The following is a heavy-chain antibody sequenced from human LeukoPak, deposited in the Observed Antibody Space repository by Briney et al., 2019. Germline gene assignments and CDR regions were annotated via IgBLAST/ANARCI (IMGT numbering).Heavy chain of an antibody. J-gene: IGHJ3*02. D-gene: IGHD5-24*01. V-gene: IGHV3-74*01. CDR3: ARPTEMATIRDAFDI. CDR1: EFNFSSYW. CDR2: INNDGSST. Sequence: GGSLRLSCAASEFNFSSYWMHWVRQAPGKGLVWVSRINNDGSSTSYADSVKGRFTISRDNAKNTLYLQMNSLRAEDTAVYYCARPTEMATIRDAFDIWGQGTRVTVSS.